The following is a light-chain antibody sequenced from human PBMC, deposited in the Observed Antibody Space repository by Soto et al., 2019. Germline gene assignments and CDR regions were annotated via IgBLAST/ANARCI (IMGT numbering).Light chain of an antibody. CDR2: DVS. CDR3: CSHAGSYIWV. J-gene: IGLJ3*02. CDR1: SSDGGGYNY. V-gene: IGLV2-11*01. Sequence: QSALTQPRSVSGSPGQSVTISCTGTSSDGGGYNYVSWYQQHPGKAPKLMIYDVSKRPSGVPDRFSGSKSGNTASLTISGLQAEDEADFYCCSHAGSYIWVFGGGTKLTVL.